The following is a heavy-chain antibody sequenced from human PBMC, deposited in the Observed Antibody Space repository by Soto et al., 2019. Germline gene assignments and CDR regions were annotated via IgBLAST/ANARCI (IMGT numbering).Heavy chain of an antibody. J-gene: IGHJ4*02. Sequence: EVLLLQSGGGLAQPGESLTLSCATSGFILSRHAMSWVRQAPGKGLDWVSVIGYRTTHTYYADSVKGRFTISRDESKNTLYLQMNNLRVEDTAVYYCATDRGGGWVMDYWGRGTLVTVSS. D-gene: IGHD6-19*01. CDR3: ATDRGGGWVMDY. CDR2: IGYRTTHT. CDR1: GFILSRHA. V-gene: IGHV3-23*01.